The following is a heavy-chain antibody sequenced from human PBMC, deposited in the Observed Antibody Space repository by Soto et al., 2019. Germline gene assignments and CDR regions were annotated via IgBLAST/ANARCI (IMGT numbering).Heavy chain of an antibody. CDR3: ARYSREQQPNYYYYCGMDV. V-gene: IGHV4-31*02. CDR1: GDSISGVCYY. J-gene: IGHJ6*02. CDR2: IYYSGST. D-gene: IGHD6-13*01. Sequence: TTPLPSPGSGDSISGVCYYCLWLHTHAGNGLEWIGYIYYSGSTYYNPSLKSRVTISVDTSKNQFSLKLSSVTAADTAVYYCARYSREQQPNYYYYCGMDVWGQATTV.